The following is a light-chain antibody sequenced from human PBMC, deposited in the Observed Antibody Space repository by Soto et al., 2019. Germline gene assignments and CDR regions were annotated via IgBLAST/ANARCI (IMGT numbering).Light chain of an antibody. CDR3: CSYARSYNSV. CDR1: SSGVGGYNY. V-gene: IGLV2-11*01. J-gene: IGLJ1*01. Sequence: QSALTQPRSVSGAPGQSVTISCTGTSSGVGGYNYVSWYQQHPGKAPKLMIYDVSKRPSGVPDRFSGSKSGNTASLTISGLQAEDEAHYYCCSYARSYNSVFGNATKLTV. CDR2: DVS.